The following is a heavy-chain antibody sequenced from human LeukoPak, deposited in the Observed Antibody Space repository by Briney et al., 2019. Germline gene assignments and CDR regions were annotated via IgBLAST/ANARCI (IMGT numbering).Heavy chain of an antibody. CDR3: ARDFWSAY. CDR2: ISSNGGST. Sequence: GGSLRLSCAASGFTFSSYAMHWVRQAPGKGLEYVSAISSNGGSTYYANSVKGRFPISRDNSKNTLYLQMGSLRAEDMAVYYCARDFWSAYWGQGTLVTVSS. D-gene: IGHD3-3*01. CDR1: GFTFSSYA. V-gene: IGHV3-64*01. J-gene: IGHJ4*02.